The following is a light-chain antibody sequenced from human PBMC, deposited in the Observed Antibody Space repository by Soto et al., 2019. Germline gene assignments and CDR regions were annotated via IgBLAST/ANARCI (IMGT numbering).Light chain of an antibody. J-gene: IGKJ5*01. CDR1: QNINNY. V-gene: IGKV1-33*01. Sequence: IHITQSPSSLCASVGDRFSITCQASQNINNYLNWYQQKPGRAPKLLIYDASNLEAGVPSRFRGSGSGTDFTFTISRLQPEDIATYYCQQYENLPTFGQGTRLEIK. CDR2: DAS. CDR3: QQYENLPT.